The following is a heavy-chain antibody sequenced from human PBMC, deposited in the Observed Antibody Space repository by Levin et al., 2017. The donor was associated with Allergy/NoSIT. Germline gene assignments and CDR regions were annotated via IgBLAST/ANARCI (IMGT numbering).Heavy chain of an antibody. Sequence: PSETLSLTCTVSGGSISSYYWSWIRQPPGKGLEWIGYIYYSGSTNYNPSLKSRVTISVDTSKNQFSLKLSSVTAADTAVYYCARMYCSITSCYAGMGLNWFDPWGQGTLVTVSS. J-gene: IGHJ5*02. CDR3: ARMYCSITSCYAGMGLNWFDP. D-gene: IGHD2-2*01. CDR2: IYYSGST. V-gene: IGHV4-59*01. CDR1: GGSISSYY.